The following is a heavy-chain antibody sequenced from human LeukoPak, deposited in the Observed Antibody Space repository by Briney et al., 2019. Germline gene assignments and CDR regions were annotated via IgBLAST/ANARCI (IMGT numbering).Heavy chain of an antibody. J-gene: IGHJ5*02. D-gene: IGHD5-24*01. CDR3: ARAADGSTWFDP. CDR2: ISSSRGSM. Sequence: PGGSLRLSCAASGFTFSSYSMNWVRQAPGKGLEWISYISSSRGSMFYADSVKGRFTISRDNAKNSLYLQMNSLRVEDTAVYYCARAADGSTWFDPWGQGTLVTVSS. CDR1: GFTFSSYS. V-gene: IGHV3-48*01.